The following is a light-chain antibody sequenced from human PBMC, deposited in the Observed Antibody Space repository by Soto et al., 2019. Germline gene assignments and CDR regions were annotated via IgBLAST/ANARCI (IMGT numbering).Light chain of an antibody. V-gene: IGKV3-20*01. CDR2: GAS. J-gene: IGKJ3*01. CDR3: QQYGISPGLFT. Sequence: EVVLTQSPGTLSLSPGERATLSCRASQSVSSSYLAWYQQKPDQAPRLLIYGASSRATGIPDRFSGSGSGTDFTLTISRLEPEDFAVYYCQQYGISPGLFTFGPGTKVDIK. CDR1: QSVSSSY.